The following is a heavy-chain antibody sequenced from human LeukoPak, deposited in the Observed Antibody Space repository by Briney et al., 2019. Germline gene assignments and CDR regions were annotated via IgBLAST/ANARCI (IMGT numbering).Heavy chain of an antibody. Sequence: GGSLRLSCSTSGFTFSSYAMRWVRQAPGKGLEYISGISNDGDSTYFTDSVKGRFTISRDNFKSTLYLQMSSLRVEDTAMYYCVKDRVTWGTFFLDDWGQGTLVTVSS. V-gene: IGHV3-64D*06. J-gene: IGHJ4*02. CDR1: GFTFSSYA. CDR3: VKDRVTWGTFFLDD. CDR2: ISNDGDST. D-gene: IGHD2/OR15-2a*01.